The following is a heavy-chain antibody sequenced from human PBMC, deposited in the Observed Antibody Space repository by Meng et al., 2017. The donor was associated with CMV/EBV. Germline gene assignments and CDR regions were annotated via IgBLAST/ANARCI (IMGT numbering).Heavy chain of an antibody. D-gene: IGHD6-13*01. CDR2: ISGSGGST. CDR1: GFTSSSYA. CDR3: AKDLDSSSWNYYYYGMDV. V-gene: IGHV3-23*01. Sequence: GGSLRLSCAASGFTSSSYAMSWVRQAPGKGLEWVSAISGSGGSTYYADSVKGRFTISRDNSKNTLYLQMNSLRAEDTAVYYCAKDLDSSSWNYYYYGMDVWGQGTTVTVSS. J-gene: IGHJ6*02.